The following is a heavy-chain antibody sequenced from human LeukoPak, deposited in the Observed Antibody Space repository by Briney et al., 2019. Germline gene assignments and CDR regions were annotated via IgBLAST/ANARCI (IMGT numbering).Heavy chain of an antibody. V-gene: IGHV4-4*07. CDR1: GGSISSYY. Sequence: SETLSLTCTVSGGSISSYYWSWIRQPAGKGLEWIGRIYTSGSTNYNPSLKSRVTMSVDTSKNQFSLKLSSVTAADTAVYYCARQGIVPAATPLAYWGQGILVTVSS. D-gene: IGHD2-2*01. J-gene: IGHJ4*02. CDR2: IYTSGST. CDR3: ARQGIVPAATPLAY.